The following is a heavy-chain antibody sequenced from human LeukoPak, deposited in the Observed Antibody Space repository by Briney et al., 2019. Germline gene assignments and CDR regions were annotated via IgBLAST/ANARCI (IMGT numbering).Heavy chain of an antibody. Sequence: PSETLSLTCTVFGGSISSYYWSWIRQPAGKGLEWIGRIYTSGSTNYNPSLKSRVTMSVDTSKNQFSLKLSSVTAADTAVYYCARALGDSSGYYYYYFDYWGQGTLATVSS. J-gene: IGHJ4*02. CDR1: GGSISSYY. CDR3: ARALGDSSGYYYYYFDY. CDR2: IYTSGST. V-gene: IGHV4-4*07. D-gene: IGHD3-22*01.